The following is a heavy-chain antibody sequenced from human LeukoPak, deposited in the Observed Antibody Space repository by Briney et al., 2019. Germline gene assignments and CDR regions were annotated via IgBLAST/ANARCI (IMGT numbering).Heavy chain of an antibody. J-gene: IGHJ4*02. Sequence: GGSLRLSCAASGFTFSSYSMNWVRQAPGKELEWVSYISSSSSTIYYADSVKGRFTISRDNAKNSLYLQMNSLRAEDTAVYYCARDSYYYDSSGYEELEAFGYWGQGTLVTVSS. V-gene: IGHV3-48*01. CDR3: ARDSYYYDSSGYEELEAFGY. CDR1: GFTFSSYS. D-gene: IGHD3-22*01. CDR2: ISSSSSTI.